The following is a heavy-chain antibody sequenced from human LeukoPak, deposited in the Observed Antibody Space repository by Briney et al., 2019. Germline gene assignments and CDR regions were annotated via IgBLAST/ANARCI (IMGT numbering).Heavy chain of an antibody. CDR3: AREERSAFDI. V-gene: IGHV3-53*01. D-gene: IGHD1-26*01. CDR2: IYSGGST. J-gene: IGHJ3*02. Sequence: SGGSLRLSCAASGFTVSSNYMSWVRQAPGKGLEWVSVIYSGGSTYYADSVKGRFTISRDNSKDTLYLQMNSLRAEDTAVYYCAREERSAFDIWGQGTMVTVSS. CDR1: GFTVSSNY.